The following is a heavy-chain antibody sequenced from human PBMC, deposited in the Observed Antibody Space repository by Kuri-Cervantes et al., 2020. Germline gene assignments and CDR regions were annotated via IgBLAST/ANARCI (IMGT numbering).Heavy chain of an antibody. CDR2: ISSSSSYI. CDR1: GFTFSSYS. CDR3: AKGGGSILDDAFDI. V-gene: IGHV3-21*04. D-gene: IGHD2-15*01. J-gene: IGHJ3*02. Sequence: GGSLRLSCAASGFTFSSYSMNWVRQAPGKGLEWVSSISSSSSYIYYADSVKGRFTISRDNSKNTLYLQMNSLRDEDTGIYYCAKGGGSILDDAFDIWGQGTMVTVSS.